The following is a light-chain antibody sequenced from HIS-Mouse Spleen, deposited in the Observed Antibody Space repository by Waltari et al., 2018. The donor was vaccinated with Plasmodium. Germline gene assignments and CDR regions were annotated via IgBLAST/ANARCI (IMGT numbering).Light chain of an antibody. CDR3: QAWDSSTDYV. CDR2: QDS. V-gene: IGLV3-1*01. J-gene: IGLJ1*01. CDR1: TLGDQY. Sequence: SYELTHPPSVSVSPGQTARITCPGDTLGDQYACWYQQKPGQSPVLVIYQDSKRPSGIPERFSGSNARNTATRTSSGTQAMDEADYYCQAWDSSTDYVFGTGTKVTVL.